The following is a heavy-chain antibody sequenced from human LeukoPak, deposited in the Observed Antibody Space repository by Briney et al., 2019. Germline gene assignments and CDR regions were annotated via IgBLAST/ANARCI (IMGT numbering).Heavy chain of an antibody. Sequence: GGSLRLSCAASGFTFSSYAMSWVRQAPGKGLEWVSGITSSGAHTYYVDSVKGRFTISRDNSKNMLYVQMTSLRAEDTAVYYCGHPELPWGQGTLVTVSS. CDR1: GFTFSSYA. J-gene: IGHJ4*02. V-gene: IGHV3-23*01. CDR3: GHPELP. D-gene: IGHD1-1*01. CDR2: ITSSGAHT.